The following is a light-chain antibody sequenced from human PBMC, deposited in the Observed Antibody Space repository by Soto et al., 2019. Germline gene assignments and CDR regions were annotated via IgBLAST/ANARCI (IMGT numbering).Light chain of an antibody. J-gene: IGKJ5*01. CDR1: QNINNY. CDR3: QQYENLPP. CDR2: DAS. Sequence: DIQMTQYQYSLSASVGDRVTITCQASQNINNYLNWYQQKPGRAPKLLIYDASNLEAGVPSRFRGSGSGTDFTFTISRLQPDDIATYYCQQYENLPPFGQGTRLAIK. V-gene: IGKV1-33*01.